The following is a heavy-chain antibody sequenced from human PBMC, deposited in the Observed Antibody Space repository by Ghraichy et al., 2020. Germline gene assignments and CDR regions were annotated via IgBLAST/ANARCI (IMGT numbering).Heavy chain of an antibody. V-gene: IGHV3-7*03. J-gene: IGHJ4*02. Sequence: LSLTCEVSGFTLNYYWMSWVRQAPGKGLEWVASINQNGGERHYVDAVTGRFSISRDHAKSSVILQMDSLRVEDTAIYYCARTYVQPYFDSWGQGILVSVTS. CDR3: ARTYVQPYFDS. CDR1: GFTLNYYW. D-gene: IGHD2-21*01. CDR2: INQNGGER.